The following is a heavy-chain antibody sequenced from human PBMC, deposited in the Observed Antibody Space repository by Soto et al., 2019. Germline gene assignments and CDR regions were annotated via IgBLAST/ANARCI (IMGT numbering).Heavy chain of an antibody. CDR1: GYSFTSYW. J-gene: IGHJ6*02. D-gene: IGHD3-22*01. V-gene: IGHV5-51*01. CDR2: IYPGDSDT. Sequence: PGESLKISCKGSGYSFTSYWIGWVRQMPGKGLEWMGIIYPGDSDTRYSPSFQGQVTISADKSISTAYLQWSSLKASDTAMYYCARQIYDSSGYRYGMAVWGQGTTVTVSS. CDR3: ARQIYDSSGYRYGMAV.